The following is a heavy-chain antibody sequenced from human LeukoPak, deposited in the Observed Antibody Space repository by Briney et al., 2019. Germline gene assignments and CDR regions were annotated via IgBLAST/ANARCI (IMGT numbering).Heavy chain of an antibody. V-gene: IGHV3-53*01. J-gene: IGHJ4*02. CDR2: IYSGGST. D-gene: IGHD4-17*01. CDR1: GFTVSSNY. Sequence: GGSLRLSCAASGFTVSSNYMSWVRQAPGKGLEWVSVIYSGGSTYYADSVKGRFTISRDNSKNTLYLQMNSLRAEDTAVYYCARVWEDYGDLLGYFDYWGQGTLVTVSS. CDR3: ARVWEDYGDLLGYFDY.